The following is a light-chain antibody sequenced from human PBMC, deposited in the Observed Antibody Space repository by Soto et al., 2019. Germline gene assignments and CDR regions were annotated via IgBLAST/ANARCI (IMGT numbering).Light chain of an antibody. CDR3: SSYTSSTTRV. V-gene: IGLV2-14*01. CDR2: EVS. CDR1: SSDVGGYNY. J-gene: IGLJ2*01. Sequence: LTQPASVSGSPGQSFTISCTGTSSDVGGYNYVSWYQQHPGKAPKLMIYEVSNRPSGVSNRFSGSKSGNTASLTISGLQAEDEADYYCSSYTSSTTRVFGGGTKVTVL.